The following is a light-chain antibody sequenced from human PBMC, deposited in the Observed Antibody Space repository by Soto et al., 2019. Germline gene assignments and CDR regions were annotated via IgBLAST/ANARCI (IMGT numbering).Light chain of an antibody. CDR3: HQYYNAPLT. CDR2: WAS. CDR1: QSVLYSSNNKNY. Sequence: DIVMTRSPDSLAVSLGERATINCKSSQSVLYSSNNKNYLAWYQQKPGQPPKLLIYWASTRESGVPDRFSGSGSGTDFTLTISSLQAEDVAVYYCHQYYNAPLTFGGGTKVEIK. J-gene: IGKJ4*01. V-gene: IGKV4-1*01.